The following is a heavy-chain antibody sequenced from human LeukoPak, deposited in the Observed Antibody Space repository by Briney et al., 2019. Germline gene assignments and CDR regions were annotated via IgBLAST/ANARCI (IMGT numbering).Heavy chain of an antibody. V-gene: IGHV3-53*01. CDR3: ARDATGNDAFDI. Sequence: GGSLRLSCAASGFTVSSNYMSWVRQAPGKGLEWVSVIYSGGSTYYADSVKGRFTISRDNSKNTLYLQMNSLKAEDTAVYYCARDATGNDAFDIWGQGTMVTVSS. J-gene: IGHJ3*02. CDR1: GFTVSSNY. CDR2: IYSGGST.